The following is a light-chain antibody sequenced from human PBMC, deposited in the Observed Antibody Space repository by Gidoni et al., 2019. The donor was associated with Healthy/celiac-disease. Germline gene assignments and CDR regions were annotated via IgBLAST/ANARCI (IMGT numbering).Light chain of an antibody. Sequence: SYELTQPPSVSVPPGQTASITCPGDKLGDKYACWYQQKPGQSPVLVIYQDSKRPSGIPERFSGSNSGNTATLTISGTQAMDEADYYCQAWDSSTDVVFGGGTKLTVL. CDR3: QAWDSSTDVV. V-gene: IGLV3-1*01. CDR1: KLGDKY. J-gene: IGLJ2*01. CDR2: QDS.